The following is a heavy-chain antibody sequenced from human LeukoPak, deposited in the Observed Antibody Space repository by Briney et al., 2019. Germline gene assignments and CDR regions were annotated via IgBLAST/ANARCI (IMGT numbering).Heavy chain of an antibody. D-gene: IGHD6-6*01. CDR3: AINKYSNSSYYFGY. CDR2: IWYDGSNK. J-gene: IGHJ4*02. Sequence: GGSLRRSCAASGVSFSSCGMHRVRQAPGKGLEWVAVIWYDGSNKYYADSVKGRFTISRDNSKNTLYLQMNSLRAEDTAVYYCAINKYSNSSYYFGYWGQGTLVTVSS. V-gene: IGHV3-33*01. CDR1: GVSFSSCG.